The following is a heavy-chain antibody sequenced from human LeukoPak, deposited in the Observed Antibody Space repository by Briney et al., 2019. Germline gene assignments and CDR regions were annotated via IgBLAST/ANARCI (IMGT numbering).Heavy chain of an antibody. CDR3: ASSEMATIDYYYMDV. V-gene: IGHV1-69*05. CDR1: GGTFSSYA. J-gene: IGHJ6*03. Sequence: SVKVSCKASGGTFSSYAISWVRQAPGQGLEWMGRIIPIFGTANYAQKFQGRVTITTDESTSTAYMELSTLRSEDTAVYYCASSEMATIDYYYMDVWGKGTTVTVSS. CDR2: IIPIFGTA. D-gene: IGHD5-24*01.